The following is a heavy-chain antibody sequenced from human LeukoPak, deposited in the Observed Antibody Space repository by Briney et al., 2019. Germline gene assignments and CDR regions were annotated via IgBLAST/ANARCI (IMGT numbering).Heavy chain of an antibody. Sequence: SETLSLTCAVYGGSFSGYYWSWIRQPPGKGLEWIGEINHSGSTNYNPSLESRVTISVDTSKNQFSLKLSSVTAADTAVYYCARGLKGVYYDSSGYYYFDYWGQGTLVTVSS. J-gene: IGHJ4*02. CDR2: INHSGST. CDR1: GGSFSGYY. D-gene: IGHD3-22*01. V-gene: IGHV4-34*01. CDR3: ARGLKGVYYDSSGYYYFDY.